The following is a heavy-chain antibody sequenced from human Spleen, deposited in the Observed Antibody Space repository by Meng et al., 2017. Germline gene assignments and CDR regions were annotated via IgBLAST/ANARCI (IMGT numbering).Heavy chain of an antibody. D-gene: IGHD4-17*01. CDR3: AKDGYDCGYSGAFDY. Sequence: SLKISCAASGIIFDDYAMHWVRQAPGKGLEWVSGISWNSGSIGYADSVKGRFTISRDNAKNSLYLQMNSLRAEDTAVYYCAKDGYDCGYSGAFDYWGQGTLVTVSS. J-gene: IGHJ4*02. V-gene: IGHV3-9*01. CDR1: GIIFDDYA. CDR2: ISWNSGSI.